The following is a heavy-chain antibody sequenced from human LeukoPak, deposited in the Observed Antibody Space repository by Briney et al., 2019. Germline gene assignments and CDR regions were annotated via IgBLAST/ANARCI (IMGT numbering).Heavy chain of an antibody. D-gene: IGHD1-14*01. CDR1: GFTFVNYL. CDR3: YTSAGY. Sequence: GGFLRLSCAASGFTFVNYLMHWVRQAPGKGLVWVSRINPDGSTTTYADSVKGRFTISRDNAKNTLYLQMNSLRTEDTAVYYCYTSAGYWGQGTLVTVSS. V-gene: IGHV3-74*01. J-gene: IGHJ4*02. CDR2: INPDGSTT.